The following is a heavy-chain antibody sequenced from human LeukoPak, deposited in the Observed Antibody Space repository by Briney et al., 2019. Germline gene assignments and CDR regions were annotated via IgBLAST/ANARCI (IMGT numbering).Heavy chain of an antibody. D-gene: IGHD2-2*02. CDR2: INHSGST. CDR1: GEPFNGYY. J-gene: IGHJ4*02. Sequence: SETLSLACAVYGEPFNGYYWNWIRQSPGKGLEWIGEINHSGSTNYNPSLKSRVTISVDTSKNQFSLKLNSVTAADTAVYYCASRYFCSSTSCYTFDYWGQGTLVTVSS. CDR3: ASRYFCSSTSCYTFDY. V-gene: IGHV4-34*01.